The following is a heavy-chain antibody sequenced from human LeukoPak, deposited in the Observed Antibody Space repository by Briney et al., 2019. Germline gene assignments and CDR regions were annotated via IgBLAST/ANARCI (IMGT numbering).Heavy chain of an antibody. CDR3: TRGRWELDY. CDR2: INSDGRST. CDR1: GFTFSTYW. D-gene: IGHD1-26*01. J-gene: IGHJ4*02. V-gene: IGHV3-74*01. Sequence: GGSLRLSCAASGFTFSTYWMHWVRQAPGKGLVWVSRINSDGRSTNYADSVKGRFTVSRDNAKNMLYLQMNSLRAEDTAVYYCTRGRWELDYWGQGTLVTVSS.